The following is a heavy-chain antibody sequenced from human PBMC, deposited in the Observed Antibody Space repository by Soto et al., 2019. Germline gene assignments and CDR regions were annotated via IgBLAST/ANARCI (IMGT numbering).Heavy chain of an antibody. CDR2: TYYRSKWYN. D-gene: IGHD2-15*01. CDR1: GDSVSSNSAA. J-gene: IGHJ5*02. V-gene: IGHV6-1*01. CDR3: ARGHCSGGSCYYNWFDP. Sequence: QVPLQQSGPGLVKPSQTLSLTCAISGDSVSSNSAAWNWIRQSPSRGLEWLGRTYYRSKWYNDYAVSVKSRITINPDTSKNQFSLQLNSVTPEDTAVYYCARGHCSGGSCYYNWFDPWGQGTLVTVSS.